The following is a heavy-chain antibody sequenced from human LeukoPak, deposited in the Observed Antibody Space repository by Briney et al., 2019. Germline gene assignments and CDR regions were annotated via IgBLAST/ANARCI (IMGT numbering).Heavy chain of an antibody. Sequence: SETLSLTCTVSGYSISSGYYWGWIRQPPGKGLEWIGSIYHSGSTYYNPSLKSRVTISVDMSKNQFSLKLSSVTAADTAVYYCATTLLGTTVTYFDYWGQGTLVTVSS. CDR1: GYSISSGYY. V-gene: IGHV4-38-2*02. CDR3: ATTLLGTTVTYFDY. D-gene: IGHD4-17*01. J-gene: IGHJ4*02. CDR2: IYHSGST.